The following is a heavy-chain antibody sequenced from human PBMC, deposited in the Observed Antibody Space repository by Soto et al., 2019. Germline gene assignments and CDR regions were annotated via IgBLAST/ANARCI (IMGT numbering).Heavy chain of an antibody. D-gene: IGHD2-2*01. J-gene: IGHJ4*02. CDR1: GYTFTSYG. CDR2: ISAYNGNT. Sequence: ASVKVSCKASGYTFTSYGISWVRQAPGQGLEWMGWISAYNGNTNCAQKLQGRVTMTADTSTSTAYMELRSLRSDDTAVYYCARAVDVLVPAAMIYWGQGNLVTVSS. CDR3: ARAVDVLVPAAMIY. V-gene: IGHV1-18*01.